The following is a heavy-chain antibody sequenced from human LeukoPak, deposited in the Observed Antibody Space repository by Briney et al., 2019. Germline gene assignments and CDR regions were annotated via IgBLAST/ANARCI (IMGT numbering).Heavy chain of an antibody. CDR2: IYHSGST. V-gene: IGHV4-38-2*01. CDR1: GYSISSGYY. CDR3: ARLDWNECYFDY. J-gene: IGHJ4*02. Sequence: PSETLSLTCAVSGYSISSGYYWGWFRQPPGKGLEWIGSIYHSGSTYYNPSLKSRVTISVDTSKNQFSLKLSSVTAADTAAYYCARLDWNECYFDYWGQGTLVTVSS. D-gene: IGHD1-1*01.